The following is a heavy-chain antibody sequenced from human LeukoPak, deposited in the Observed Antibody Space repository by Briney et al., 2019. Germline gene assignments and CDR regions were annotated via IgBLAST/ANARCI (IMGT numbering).Heavy chain of an antibody. CDR1: GFTLSDSA. CDR3: TRDRGTYNWLDP. V-gene: IGHV3-73*01. CDR2: IDRPAKSYAT. J-gene: IGHJ5*02. Sequence: GGSVRLSCAASGFTLSDSAIHWARQASGKGLEWVGLIDRPAKSYATAYGATVGGRFTISRDDSKNTAYLQMDSLKTEDTALYYCTRDRGTYNWLDPWGQGNLVPVSS. D-gene: IGHD1-26*01.